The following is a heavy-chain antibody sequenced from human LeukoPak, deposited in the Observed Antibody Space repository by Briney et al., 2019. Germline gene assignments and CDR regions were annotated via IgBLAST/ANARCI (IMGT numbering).Heavy chain of an antibody. J-gene: IGHJ4*02. CDR3: ARGPPPDFDC. CDR2: IYTSGST. Sequence: PSETLSLTCTVSGGSISNYYWSWIRQPAGKGLEWVGRIYTSGSTDYNPSLKSRVTMSVDTSKNQFSLNPRSVTAADTAVYYCARGPPPDFDCWGQGTLVTVSS. CDR1: GGSISNYY. V-gene: IGHV4-4*07.